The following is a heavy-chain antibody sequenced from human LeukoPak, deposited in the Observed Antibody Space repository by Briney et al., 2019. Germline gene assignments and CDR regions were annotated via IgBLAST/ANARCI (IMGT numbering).Heavy chain of an antibody. D-gene: IGHD5-18*01. V-gene: IGHV3-23*01. J-gene: IGHJ4*02. CDR2: ISGSGGST. CDR1: GFTFSSYA. Sequence: GGSLRLSCAASGFTFSSYAMSWVRQAPEKGQEWVSAISGSGGSTYYADSVKGRFTISRDNSKNTLYLQMNSLRAEDTAVYYCAKHSGYSYGYYFDYWGQGTLVTVSS. CDR3: AKHSGYSYGYYFDY.